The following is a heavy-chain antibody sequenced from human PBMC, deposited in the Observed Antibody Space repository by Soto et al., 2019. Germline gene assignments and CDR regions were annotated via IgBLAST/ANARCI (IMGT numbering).Heavy chain of an antibody. J-gene: IGHJ6*02. D-gene: IGHD3-3*01. CDR2: ISYDGSNK. Sequence: GGSLRLSCAASGFTFSSYGMHWVRQAPGKGLEWVAVISYDGSNKYYADSVKGRFTISRDNSKNTLYLQMNSLRAEDTAVYYCAKDTGYYDFWSGYLRLVGDYGMDVWGQGTTVTVSS. V-gene: IGHV3-30*18. CDR1: GFTFSSYG. CDR3: AKDTGYYDFWSGYLRLVGDYGMDV.